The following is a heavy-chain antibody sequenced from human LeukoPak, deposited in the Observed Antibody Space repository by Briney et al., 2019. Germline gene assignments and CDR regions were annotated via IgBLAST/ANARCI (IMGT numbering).Heavy chain of an antibody. Sequence: KSSETLSLTCTVSGGSISSYYWSWIRQPPGKGLEWIGYIYYSGSTNYNPSLKSRVTISVDTSKNQFSLKLSSVTAADTAVYYCARVRKLYCSSTSCYVNSARYYFDYWGQGTLVTVSS. CDR2: IYYSGST. CDR1: GGSISSYY. V-gene: IGHV4-59*12. J-gene: IGHJ4*02. D-gene: IGHD2-2*01. CDR3: ARVRKLYCSSTSCYVNSARYYFDY.